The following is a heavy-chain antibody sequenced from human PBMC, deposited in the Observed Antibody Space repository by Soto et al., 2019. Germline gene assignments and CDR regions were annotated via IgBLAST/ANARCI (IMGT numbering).Heavy chain of an antibody. J-gene: IGHJ4*02. D-gene: IGHD6-19*01. V-gene: IGHV6-1*01. CDR3: ARHEQREADPFDY. Sequence: QLQQSGPGLVKPSQTLSLTCAISGDTVSSNSATWNWIRQSPSRGLEWLGRTYYRSQWNSDYALSVKSRITINPDTTKNQFSLHLNSVTPEDTAVYYCARHEQREADPFDYRGQGTLVTVSS. CDR1: GDTVSSNSAT. CDR2: TYYRSQWNS.